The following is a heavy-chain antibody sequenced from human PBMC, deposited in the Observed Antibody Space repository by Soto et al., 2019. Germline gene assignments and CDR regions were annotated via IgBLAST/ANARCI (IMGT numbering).Heavy chain of an antibody. D-gene: IGHD3-3*01. V-gene: IGHV1-18*01. CDR2: ISAYNGNT. Sequence: ASVKVSCKASGYTFTSYCISWVRQAPGQGLEWMGWISAYNGNTNYAQKLQGRVTMTTDTSTSTAYMELRSLRSDDTAVYYCARDRATIYDFWSGYSDAFDIWGQGTMVTVS. J-gene: IGHJ3*02. CDR1: GYTFTSYC. CDR3: ARDRATIYDFWSGYSDAFDI.